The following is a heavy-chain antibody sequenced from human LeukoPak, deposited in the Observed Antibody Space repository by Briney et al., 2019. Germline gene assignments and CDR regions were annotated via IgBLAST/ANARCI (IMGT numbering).Heavy chain of an antibody. Sequence: SGTLSLTCAVSGGSISSSNWWSWVRQPPGKGLEWIGEIYHSGSTNYNPSLKSRVTISADKSISTAYLQWSSLKASDTAMYYCARKRGGLERRSGAFDIWGQGTMVTVSS. V-gene: IGHV4-4*02. CDR3: ARKRGGLERRSGAFDI. CDR1: GGSISSSNW. J-gene: IGHJ3*02. CDR2: IYHSGST. D-gene: IGHD1-1*01.